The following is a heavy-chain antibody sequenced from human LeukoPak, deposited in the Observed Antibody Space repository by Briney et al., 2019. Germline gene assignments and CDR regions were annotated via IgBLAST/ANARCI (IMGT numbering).Heavy chain of an antibody. CDR2: ISYDGSNK. V-gene: IGHV3-30*04. CDR3: ARDLAWGAFDY. CDR1: GFTFSSYA. J-gene: IGHJ4*02. Sequence: GGSLRLSCAASGFTFSSYAMHWVRQAAGKGLEWVAVISYDGSNKYYADSVKGRFTISRDNSKNTLYLQMNSLRAEDTAVYYCARDLAWGAFDYWGQGTLVTVSS. D-gene: IGHD7-27*01.